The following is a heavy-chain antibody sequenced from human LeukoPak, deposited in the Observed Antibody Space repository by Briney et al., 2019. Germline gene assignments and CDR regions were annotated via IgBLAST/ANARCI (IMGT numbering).Heavy chain of an antibody. CDR2: IKQDGSEK. D-gene: IGHD3-10*01. CDR1: GFTFSSYW. Sequence: GGSLRLSCAASGFTFSSYWMSWVRQTPGKGLEWVANIKQDGSEKYYVGSVKGRFTISRDNAKSSLFLQMNSLRAEDTAVYRCARGPTPSFYYGSGTYYALDFWGQGTLVTISS. CDR3: ARGPTPSFYYGSGTYYALDF. V-gene: IGHV3-7*01. J-gene: IGHJ4*02.